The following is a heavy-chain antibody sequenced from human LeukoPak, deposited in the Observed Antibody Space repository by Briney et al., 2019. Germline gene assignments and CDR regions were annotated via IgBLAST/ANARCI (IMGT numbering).Heavy chain of an antibody. Sequence: SETLSLTCAVYGGSFSGYYWSWIRQPPGKGLEWIGEINHSGSTNYNPSLKSRVTISVDTSKNQFSLKLSSVTAADTAVYYCARDRVLRYFDWLDYWGQGTLVTVSS. CDR3: ARDRVLRYFDWLDY. D-gene: IGHD3-9*01. V-gene: IGHV4-34*01. J-gene: IGHJ4*02. CDR2: INHSGST. CDR1: GGSFSGYY.